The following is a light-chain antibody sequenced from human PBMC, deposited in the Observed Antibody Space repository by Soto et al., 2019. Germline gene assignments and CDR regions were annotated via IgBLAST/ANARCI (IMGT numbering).Light chain of an antibody. J-gene: IGLJ2*01. Sequence: QSVLTQPPSVSAAPGQKVSISCSGTSSNIGNHFVSWYQRLPGTAPKLLIYHNNKRPSGIPDRFSGSKSGTSATLGITGLQTGDEADYYCGTWDDSLSSGIFGGGTQLTVL. CDR3: GTWDDSLSSGI. V-gene: IGLV1-51*01. CDR2: HNN. CDR1: SSNIGNHF.